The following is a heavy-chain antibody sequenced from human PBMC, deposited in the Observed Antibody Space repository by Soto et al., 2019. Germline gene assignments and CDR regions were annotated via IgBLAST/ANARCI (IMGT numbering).Heavy chain of an antibody. CDR3: ARYRPAAQYYYYGMDV. D-gene: IGHD2-15*01. CDR2: ISAYNGNT. V-gene: IGHV1-18*01. Sequence: ASVKVSCKASGYTFTSYGISWVRQAPGQGLEWMGWISAYNGNTNYAQKLQGRVTMTTDTSTSTAYMELRSLRSDDTAVYYCARYRPAAQYYYYGMDVWGQGTLVTVSS. CDR1: GYTFTSYG. J-gene: IGHJ6*02.